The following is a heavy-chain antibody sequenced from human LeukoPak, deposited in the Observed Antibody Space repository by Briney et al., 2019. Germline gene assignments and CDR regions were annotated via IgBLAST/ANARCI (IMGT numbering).Heavy chain of an antibody. Sequence: GGSLRLSCAASGFTFSSYWMSWVRQGPGKGLEWVANIKYDGSGKYYMDSAKGRFTVSRDNAKNSLYLQLSSLRAEDTAVYYCVRDFTWTTGDEIWGQGTLVTVSS. CDR2: IKYDGSGK. J-gene: IGHJ4*02. D-gene: IGHD7-27*01. CDR3: VRDFTWTTGDEI. V-gene: IGHV3-7*01. CDR1: GFTFSSYW.